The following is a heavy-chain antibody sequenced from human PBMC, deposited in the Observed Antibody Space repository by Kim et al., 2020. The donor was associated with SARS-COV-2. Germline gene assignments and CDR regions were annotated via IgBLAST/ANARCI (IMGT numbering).Heavy chain of an antibody. CDR2: IYYSGGT. D-gene: IGHD2-2*01. CDR3: ARDIRGALRGIVVVPAATFDP. V-gene: IGHV4-39*02. J-gene: IGHJ5*02. CDR1: GGSISSSSYY. Sequence: SETLSLTCTVSGGSISSSSYYWGWIRQPPGKGLEWIGSIYYSGGTYYNPSLKSRVTISVDTSKNQFSLKLSSVTAADTAVYYCARDIRGALRGIVVVPAATFDPWGQGTLVTVSS.